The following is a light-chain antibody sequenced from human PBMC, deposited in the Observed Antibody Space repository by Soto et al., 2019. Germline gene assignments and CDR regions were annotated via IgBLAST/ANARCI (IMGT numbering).Light chain of an antibody. CDR3: QQRSDWPSA. V-gene: IGKV3-11*01. Sequence: IVLTQSPDTLSLSPGETATLSCRASQSISDYLAWYQQKPGQAPRLLIYDASNRATAIPGRFSGSGSGTDFSLTISSLEAEDFAIYYCQQRSDWPSAFGGGTRVEIK. CDR2: DAS. CDR1: QSISDY. J-gene: IGKJ4*01.